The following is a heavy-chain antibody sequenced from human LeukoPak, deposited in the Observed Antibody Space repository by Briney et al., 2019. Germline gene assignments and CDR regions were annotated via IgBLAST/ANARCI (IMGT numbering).Heavy chain of an antibody. D-gene: IGHD2-15*01. Sequence: PETLSLTCTVSGGSISSYYWSWIRQPPGKGLEWIGYIYYSGSTNYNPSLKSRVTISVDTSKNQFSLKLSSVTAADTAVYYCARHSPVYCSGGSCSTFDYWGQGTLVTVSS. CDR1: GGSISSYY. V-gene: IGHV4-59*08. CDR2: IYYSGST. CDR3: ARHSPVYCSGGSCSTFDY. J-gene: IGHJ4*02.